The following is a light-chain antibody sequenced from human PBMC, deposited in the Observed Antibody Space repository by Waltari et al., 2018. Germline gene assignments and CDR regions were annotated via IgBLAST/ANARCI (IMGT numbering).Light chain of an antibody. CDR2: AVS. V-gene: IGLV2-14*03. J-gene: IGLJ2*01. Sequence: QSALTQPASVSGSPGQSITISSTGTSRDVGGYNSVPWYQRHPGRAPKVIISAVSARPSGVSNRFSGSKSGNTASLTISGLQAEDEADYYCSSYTSSTTLVFGGGTKVTVL. CDR3: SSYTSSTTLV. CDR1: SRDVGGYNS.